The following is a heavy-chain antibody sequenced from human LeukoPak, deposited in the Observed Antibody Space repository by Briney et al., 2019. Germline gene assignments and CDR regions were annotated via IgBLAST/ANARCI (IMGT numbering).Heavy chain of an antibody. CDR1: GFTFSTYA. CDR2: ISGSSSST. J-gene: IGHJ4*02. D-gene: IGHD6-19*01. Sequence: GGSLRLSCAASGFTFSTYAMSWVRQAPGKGLEWVSAISGSSSSTSYADSVKGRFTISRDNSKNTQYLQMYSLRAEDSAVYYCATGDSSGPFDYWGQGTLVTVSS. V-gene: IGHV3-23*01. CDR3: ATGDSSGPFDY.